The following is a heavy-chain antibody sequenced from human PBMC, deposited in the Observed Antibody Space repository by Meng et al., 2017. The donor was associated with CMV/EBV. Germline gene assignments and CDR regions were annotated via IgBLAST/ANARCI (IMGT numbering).Heavy chain of an antibody. CDR3: ASKLYYDFWSAYRGAEGVDPFNI. CDR2: ISPNNGGT. D-gene: IGHD3-3*01. CDR1: GYTFTDYS. V-gene: IGHV1-2*02. J-gene: IGHJ3*02. Sequence: ASVKVSCKASGYTFTDYSMHWVRQAPGQGLEWMGWISPNNGGTNYVQKFQGRVTMTRDTSISTAYLELNRMRYADTDVYYCASKLYYDFWSAYRGAEGVDPFNIWGQGTAVTVSS.